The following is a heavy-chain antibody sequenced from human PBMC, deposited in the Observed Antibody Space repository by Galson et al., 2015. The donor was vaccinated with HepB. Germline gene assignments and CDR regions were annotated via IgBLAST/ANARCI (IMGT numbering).Heavy chain of an antibody. D-gene: IGHD2-2*01. Sequence: TLSLTCTVSGGSISSYYWSRIRQPPGKGLEWIGYIYYSGSTNYNPSLKSRVTISVDTSKNQFSLKLSSVTAADTAVYYCASTNPDMYYFDYWGQGTLVTVSS. V-gene: IGHV4-59*01. CDR2: IYYSGST. CDR1: GGSISSYY. CDR3: ASTNPDMYYFDY. J-gene: IGHJ4*02.